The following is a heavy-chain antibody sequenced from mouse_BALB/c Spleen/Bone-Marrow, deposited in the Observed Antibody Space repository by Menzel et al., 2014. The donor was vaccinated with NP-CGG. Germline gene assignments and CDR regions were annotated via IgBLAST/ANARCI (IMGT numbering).Heavy chain of an antibody. V-gene: IGHV1S56*01. D-gene: IGHD3-3*01. CDR3: ERSPVRGPAWFAY. Sequence: QVQLQQSGPELVKPGASVRISCKASGYAFTSYYIHWVKQRPGQGLEWIGWIYPGNVNTKYNEKFKGKATLTADKSSSPAYMQLNTRTSEDSAVFCCERSPVRGPAWFAYWGQGTLVTVSA. CDR2: IYPGNVNT. J-gene: IGHJ3*01. CDR1: GYAFTSYY.